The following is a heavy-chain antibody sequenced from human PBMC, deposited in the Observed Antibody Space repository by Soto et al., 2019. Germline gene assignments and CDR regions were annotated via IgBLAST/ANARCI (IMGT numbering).Heavy chain of an antibody. CDR3: ARLFPGTMVRGVTTIDY. Sequence: ASETLSLTCTVSGGSISSYYWSWIRQPPGKGLEWIGYIYYSGSTNYNPSLKSRVTISVDTSKNQFSLKLSSVTAADTAVYYCARLFPGTMVRGVTTIDYWGQGTLVTVSS. CDR2: IYYSGST. J-gene: IGHJ4*02. CDR1: GGSISSYY. D-gene: IGHD3-10*01. V-gene: IGHV4-59*08.